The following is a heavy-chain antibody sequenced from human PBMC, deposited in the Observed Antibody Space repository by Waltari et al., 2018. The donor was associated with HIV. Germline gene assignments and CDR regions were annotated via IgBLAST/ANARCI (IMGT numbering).Heavy chain of an antibody. J-gene: IGHJ3*02. D-gene: IGHD2-2*01. CDR1: GGSISSTSYY. Sequence: QLQLQESGPGLVKPSETLSLTCTVSGGSISSTSYYWGWIRQPPGKGLQWIGSIYYSGNTYYNPSLKSRVTISVDTSKNQFSLKLGSVTAADTVVYYCARSYCSSTSCYAVGALDIWGQGTMVTVSA. CDR2: IYYSGNT. V-gene: IGHV4-39*01. CDR3: ARSYCSSTSCYAVGALDI.